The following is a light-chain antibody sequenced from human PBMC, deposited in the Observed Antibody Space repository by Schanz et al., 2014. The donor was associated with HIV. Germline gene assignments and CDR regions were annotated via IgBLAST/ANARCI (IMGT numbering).Light chain of an antibody. J-gene: IGLJ2*01. V-gene: IGLV2-11*01. CDR1: SSDVRSYNY. Sequence: QSALTQPRSVSGSPGQSVTISCTGTSSDVRSYNYVSWYQQPPGKAPKLMIYDVTKRPSGVPDRFSGSKSGNTASLTVSGLQAEDEADYYCAAWDDSLNGVVFGGGTKLTVL. CDR3: AAWDDSLNGVV. CDR2: DVT.